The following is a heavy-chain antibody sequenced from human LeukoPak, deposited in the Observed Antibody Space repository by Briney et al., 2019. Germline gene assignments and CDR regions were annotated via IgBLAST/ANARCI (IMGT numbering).Heavy chain of an antibody. V-gene: IGHV4-39*01. Sequence: SSETLSLTCTVSGASISSSTHYWGWLRQSPWKGLEWIGSMYNSGSISYNPSVRSRVSITVDTSKNQFSLNFNSVTAADTALYFRARNETSGYFDIWSQGTMVTVSS. J-gene: IGHJ3*02. CDR3: ARNETSGYFDI. D-gene: IGHD3-22*01. CDR2: MYNSGSI. CDR1: GASISSSTHY.